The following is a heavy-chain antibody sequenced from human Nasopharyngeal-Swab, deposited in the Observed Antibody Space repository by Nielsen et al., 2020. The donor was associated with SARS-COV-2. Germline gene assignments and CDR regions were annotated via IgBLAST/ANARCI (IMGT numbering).Heavy chain of an antibody. CDR1: GFSFSNFY. Sequence: GESLKISCSSSGFSFSNFYMSWVRQAPGKGLEWVSIIYVGGSSDYAASLNDRFVISRDDSRNTVSLQLNSLTAEDTAVYYCTRSVADNDAFDLWGPGTAVTVSS. CDR2: IYVGGSS. J-gene: IGHJ3*01. CDR3: TRSVADNDAFDL. V-gene: IGHV3-66*01.